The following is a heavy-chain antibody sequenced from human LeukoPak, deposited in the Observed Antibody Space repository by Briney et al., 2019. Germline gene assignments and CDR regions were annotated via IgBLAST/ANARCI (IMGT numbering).Heavy chain of an antibody. V-gene: IGHV3-23*01. CDR1: GFTFSTYA. CDR3: AKSDCGGDCHLLDY. CDR2: FGGSGGSI. Sequence: GGSLRLSCAASGFTFSTYAMSWVRQAPGKGLEWVSHFGGSGGSIYYADSVKGRFTISGDNPKNTLYLQMNSLRAEDTAVYYCAKSDCGGDCHLLDYWGQGTLVTVSS. J-gene: IGHJ4*02. D-gene: IGHD2-21*02.